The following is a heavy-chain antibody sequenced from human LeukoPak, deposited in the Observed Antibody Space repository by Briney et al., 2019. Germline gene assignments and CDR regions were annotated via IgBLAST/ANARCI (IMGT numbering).Heavy chain of an antibody. CDR3: AKDLYDSSGYYLYYFDY. V-gene: IGHV3-23*01. D-gene: IGHD3-22*01. CDR2: ISGSGGST. J-gene: IGHJ4*02. CDR1: GFTLNKYA. Sequence: GGSLRLSCAASGFTLNKYAMSWVRQAPGKGLEWVSAISGSGGSTYYADSVKGRFTISRDNSKNTLYLQMNSLRAEDTAVYYCAKDLYDSSGYYLYYFDYWGQGTLVTVSS.